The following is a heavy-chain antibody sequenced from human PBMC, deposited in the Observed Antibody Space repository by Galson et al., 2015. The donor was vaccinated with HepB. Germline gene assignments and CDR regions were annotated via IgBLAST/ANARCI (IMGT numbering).Heavy chain of an antibody. CDR1: GFTFSSYA. Sequence: LRLSCAVSGFTFSSYAMSWVRQAPGKGLEWVSSISGGSSYIYYADSVKGRFTISRDNAKNSLYLQMNSLTAEDTAIYYCARQGSGRVWEWLFADFDYWGQGILVTVSS. J-gene: IGHJ4*02. CDR2: ISGGSSYI. D-gene: IGHD3-3*01. V-gene: IGHV3-21*01. CDR3: ARQGSGRVWEWLFADFDY.